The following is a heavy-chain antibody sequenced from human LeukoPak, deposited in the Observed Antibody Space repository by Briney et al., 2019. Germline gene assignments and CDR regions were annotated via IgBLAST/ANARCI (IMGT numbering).Heavy chain of an antibody. J-gene: IGHJ4*02. CDR2: IKQDGSEK. CDR1: GFTFSSYW. D-gene: IGHD3-16*01. CDR3: ARGGRYAYFLDY. V-gene: IGHV3-7*01. Sequence: GGSLRLSCAASGFTFSSYWMSWVRQAPGKGLEWVANIKQDGSEKYYVDSVKGRFTISRDNAKNTVYVLMNSLRDEDTAVYYCARGGRYAYFLDYWGQGTLVTVSS.